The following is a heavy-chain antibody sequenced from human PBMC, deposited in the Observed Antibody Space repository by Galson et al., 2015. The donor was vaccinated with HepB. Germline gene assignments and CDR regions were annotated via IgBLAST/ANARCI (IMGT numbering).Heavy chain of an antibody. CDR3: SAWGAPLDY. CDR2: ISYDGSNK. CDR1: GFTFSSYG. Sequence: SLRLSCAASGFTFSSYGMHWVRQAPGKGLEWVAVISYDGSNKYYADSVKGRFTISRDNSKNTLYLQMNSLRAEDTAVYYCSAWGAPLDYWGQGTLVTVSS. D-gene: IGHD3-16*01. J-gene: IGHJ4*02. V-gene: IGHV3-30*03.